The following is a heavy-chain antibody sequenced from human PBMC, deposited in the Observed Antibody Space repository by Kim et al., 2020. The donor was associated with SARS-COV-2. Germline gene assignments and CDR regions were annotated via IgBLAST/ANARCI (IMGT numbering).Heavy chain of an antibody. J-gene: IGHJ4*02. D-gene: IGHD1-20*01. Sequence: NYAQKLQGRVTMTTDTSTSTAYMELRSLRSDDTAVYYCARDGITGTTFAYWGQGTLVTVSS. CDR3: ARDGITGTTFAY. V-gene: IGHV1-18*01.